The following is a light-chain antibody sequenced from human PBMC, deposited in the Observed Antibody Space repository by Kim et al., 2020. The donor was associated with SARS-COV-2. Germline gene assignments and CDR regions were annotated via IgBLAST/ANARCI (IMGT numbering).Light chain of an antibody. Sequence: EIVMTQSPATLSVSPGERATLYCRASQTISNNVAWYQQIPGQAPRILIYAATTRATGIPARFSGSGSGTEFTLTINSLQSADFAVYYCQQYNNWPPLTFGGGTKVDIK. V-gene: IGKV3-15*01. J-gene: IGKJ4*01. CDR3: QQYNNWPPLT. CDR1: QTISNN. CDR2: AAT.